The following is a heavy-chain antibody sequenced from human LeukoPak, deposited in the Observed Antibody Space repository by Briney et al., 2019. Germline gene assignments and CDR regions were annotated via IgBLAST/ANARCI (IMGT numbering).Heavy chain of an antibody. CDR3: ARPREAGSSSGWYFDN. J-gene: IGHJ4*02. V-gene: IGHV3-30-3*01. Sequence: GGSLRLSCAASGFTFSTYPMHWVRQASGKGLEWVAVISYDGFNKFYADSVKGRFTISRDDSKNTLFLQMNSLRAENTAVYHCARPREAGSSSGWYFDNWGQGTLVTVSS. D-gene: IGHD6-19*01. CDR1: GFTFSTYP. CDR2: ISYDGFNK.